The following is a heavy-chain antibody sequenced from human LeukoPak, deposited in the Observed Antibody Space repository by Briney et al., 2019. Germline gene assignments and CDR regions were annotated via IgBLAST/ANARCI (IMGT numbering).Heavy chain of an antibody. V-gene: IGHV3-74*01. CDR3: ARDPLAYM. J-gene: IGHJ4*02. D-gene: IGHD2-2*02. CDR1: GFTFSNYW. CDR2: INKDGSIT. Sequence: GGSLRLSCVASGFTFSNYWMHWVRQAPGKGPEWVSRINKDGSITNFADSVKGRFTISRDNVKNTVYLQMNSLRAEDTAVYYCARDPLAYMWGQGSLVTVSS.